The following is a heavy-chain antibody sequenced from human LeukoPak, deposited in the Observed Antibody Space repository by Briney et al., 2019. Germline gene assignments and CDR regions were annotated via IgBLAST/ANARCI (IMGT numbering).Heavy chain of an antibody. J-gene: IGHJ3*02. CDR2: IKQDGSEK. V-gene: IGHV3-7*01. CDR3: AGGAGCTSDM. CDR1: GFTFSRYW. D-gene: IGHD1-1*01. Sequence: GGSLRLSCAASGFTFSRYWMNWVRQAPGKGLEWLANIKQDGSEKYYVDSVKGRFTISRDNAQNLVYLQLNSLSSDDTAVYYCAGGAGCTSDMWGQGTLVIVSS.